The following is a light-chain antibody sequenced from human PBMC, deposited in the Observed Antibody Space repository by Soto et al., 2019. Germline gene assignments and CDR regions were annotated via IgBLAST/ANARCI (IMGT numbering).Light chain of an antibody. V-gene: IGLV2-23*02. CDR3: CSYAGSSTLV. Sequence: QSVLTQPASVSRSPGQSITISCTGTSSDVGSYNLVSWYQHHPGKAPKLIIYEVSKRPSGVSNRFSGSKSGNTASLTISGLQAEDEADYYCCSYAGSSTLVFGTGTKVTVL. CDR2: EVS. J-gene: IGLJ1*01. CDR1: SSDVGSYNL.